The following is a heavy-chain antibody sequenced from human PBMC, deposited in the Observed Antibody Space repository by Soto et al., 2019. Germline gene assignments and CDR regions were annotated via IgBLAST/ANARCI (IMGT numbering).Heavy chain of an antibody. CDR1: GGSIASSDW. CDR2: IYQYGST. D-gene: IGHD3-22*01. V-gene: IGHV4-4*02. J-gene: IGHJ4*02. CDR3: ARHVYYYDSSGSYYYFDS. Sequence: SETLSLTCVVSGGSIASSDWWSWVRQSPGKGLEWIGDIYQYGSTLYNPSLKSQITISADTSKNQFSLKLSSVTAADTAVYYCARHVYYYDSSGSYYYFDSWGQGTLVTVSS.